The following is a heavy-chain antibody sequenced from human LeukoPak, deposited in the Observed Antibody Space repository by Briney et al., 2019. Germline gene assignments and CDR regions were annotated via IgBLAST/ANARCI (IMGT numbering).Heavy chain of an antibody. CDR2: INPSGGST. CDR1: GYTFTSYY. V-gene: IGHV1-46*01. CDR3: ARHSYYYYDSSGYSAY. D-gene: IGHD3-22*01. J-gene: IGHJ4*02. Sequence: GASVKVSCKASGYTFTSYYMHWVRQAPGQGLEWMGIINPSGGSTSYAQKFQGRVTMTRDTSTSTVYMELSSLRSEDTAVYYFARHSYYYYDSSGYSAYWGQGTLVTVSS.